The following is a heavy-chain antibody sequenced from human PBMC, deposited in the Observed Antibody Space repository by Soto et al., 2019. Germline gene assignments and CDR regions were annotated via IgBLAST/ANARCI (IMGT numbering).Heavy chain of an antibody. Sequence: QVQLVESGGGEVQPGRSLTISCAASGFTFSTYGMHWVRQTPGKGLEWVAVISYDGTNKFYSDSVKGRFTISRDNFKNTLTLAMNSMRADDTAVHSCAEELPSYGDSGLSFQGMDVWGLGTRVTVSS. CDR1: GFTFSTYG. V-gene: IGHV3-30*18. CDR3: AEELPSYGDSGLSFQGMDV. D-gene: IGHD2-21*02. CDR2: ISYDGTNK. J-gene: IGHJ6*02.